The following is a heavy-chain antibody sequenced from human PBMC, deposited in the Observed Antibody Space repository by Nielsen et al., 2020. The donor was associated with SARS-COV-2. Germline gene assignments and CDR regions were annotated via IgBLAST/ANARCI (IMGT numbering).Heavy chain of an antibody. CDR1: GFTFSSYW. CDR3: ARAGRLLEWLEYYFDY. CDR2: IKQDGTDK. V-gene: IGHV3-7*03. J-gene: IGHJ4*02. D-gene: IGHD3-3*01. Sequence: GESLKISCAASGFTFSSYWMSWVRQAPGKGLEWVAHIKQDGTDKYYVDSVKGRFTISRDNAKNAVYLQINSLRAEDTAVYYCARAGRLLEWLEYYFDYWGQGTQVTVSS.